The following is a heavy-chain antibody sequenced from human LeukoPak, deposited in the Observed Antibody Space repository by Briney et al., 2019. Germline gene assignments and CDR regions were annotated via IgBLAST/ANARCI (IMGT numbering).Heavy chain of an antibody. CDR3: ARVMDYYDSSGYDAFDI. J-gene: IGHJ3*02. CDR2: IHHSGST. Sequence: SETLSLTCTASGYSISSGYFWCWIRQPPGKVLEWLGSIHHSGSTYYNPSLKSRVTISGDTSKNEFSLKLSTVTAADTAGYYCARVMDYYDSSGYDAFDIWGQGTMVTVSS. CDR1: GYSISSGYF. V-gene: IGHV4-38-2*02. D-gene: IGHD3-22*01.